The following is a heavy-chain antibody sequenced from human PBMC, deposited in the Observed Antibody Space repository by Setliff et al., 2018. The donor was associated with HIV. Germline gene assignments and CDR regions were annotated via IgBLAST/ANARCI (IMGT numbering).Heavy chain of an antibody. J-gene: IGHJ1*01. Sequence: GASVKVSCKASGFTFSDYYIHWVRQAPGQGLEWMGWVRPHSINRYYAQKFQGRVTMTSDASIRTAYMELSRLRSDDTAVYYCARDHGMWDYGGNSLLRDYFHNWGQGTLVTVSS. CDR3: ARDHGMWDYGGNSLLRDYFHN. V-gene: IGHV1-2*02. D-gene: IGHD4-17*01. CDR1: GFTFSDYY. CDR2: VRPHSINR.